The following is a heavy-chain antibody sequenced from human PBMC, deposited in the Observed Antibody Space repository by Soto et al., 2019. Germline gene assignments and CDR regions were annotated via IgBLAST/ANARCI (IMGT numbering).Heavy chain of an antibody. J-gene: IGHJ4*02. CDR1: GFSFNNAW. CDR3: ALITSDY. Sequence: EVQLVESGGGLVKPGGSLRLSCAASGFSFNNAWMNWVRQVPGEGLEWVGSIKSKSDGESTEYAAPVKGRFTISRDDSKNTVYLQMNSQKTEDTAVYYCALITSDYWRQGTLVTVSS. CDR2: IKSKSDGEST. V-gene: IGHV3-15*07.